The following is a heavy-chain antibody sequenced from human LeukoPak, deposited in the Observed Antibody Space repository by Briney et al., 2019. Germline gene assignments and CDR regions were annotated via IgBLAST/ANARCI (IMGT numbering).Heavy chain of an antibody. J-gene: IGHJ4*02. V-gene: IGHV4-59*01. CDR3: ARATRGGSGWSFPPDY. CDR1: GGSISSYY. Sequence: SETLSLTCTVSGGSISSYYWSWIRQSPGKGLEWIGYIYYSGSTNYNPSLKSRVTISVDTSKNQFSLKLSSVTAADTAVYYCARATRGGSGWSFPPDYWGQGTLVTVSS. D-gene: IGHD6-19*01. CDR2: IYYSGST.